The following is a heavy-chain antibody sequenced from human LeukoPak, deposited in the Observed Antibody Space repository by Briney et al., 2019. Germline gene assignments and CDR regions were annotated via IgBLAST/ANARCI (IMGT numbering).Heavy chain of an antibody. CDR3: ARDWFGELI. D-gene: IGHD3-10*01. V-gene: IGHV3-48*01. Sequence: GGSLRLSCAASGFTFSTYSMNWVRQAPGKGLEWISFIRHDSSDIYYADSVKGRFTISRDNVKNSLYLQMNSLRVEDTAVYYCARDWFGELIRGQGTLVTVSS. CDR2: IRHDSSDI. CDR1: GFTFSTYS. J-gene: IGHJ4*02.